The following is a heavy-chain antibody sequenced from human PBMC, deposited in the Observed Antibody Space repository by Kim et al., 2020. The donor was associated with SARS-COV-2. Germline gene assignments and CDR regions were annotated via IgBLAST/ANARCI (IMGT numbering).Heavy chain of an antibody. CDR2: INPSGGST. Sequence: ASVKVSCKASGYTFTSYYMHWVRQAPGQGLEWMGIINPSGGSTSYAQKFQGRVTMTRDTSTSTVYMELSSLRSEDTAVYYCARAGREAGGSSSWYFRWVVVVAAAHFDYWGQGTLVTVSS. CDR1: GYTFTSYY. V-gene: IGHV1-46*01. D-gene: IGHD2-15*01. J-gene: IGHJ4*02. CDR3: ARAGREAGGSSSWYFRWVVVVAAAHFDY.